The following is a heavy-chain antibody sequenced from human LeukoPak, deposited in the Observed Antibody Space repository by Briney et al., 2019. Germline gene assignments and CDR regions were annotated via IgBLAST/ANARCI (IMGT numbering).Heavy chain of an antibody. Sequence: GGSLRLSCAASGFIFSSYGMHWVRQAPGKGLEWVAVIWYDGSNKYYADSVEGRFTISRDNSRNTLYLQMNSLRAEDTALYYCAKDHSNWYFDLWGRGTLVTVSS. CDR2: IWYDGSNK. V-gene: IGHV3-33*06. CDR1: GFIFSSYG. CDR3: AKDHSNWYFDL. J-gene: IGHJ2*01.